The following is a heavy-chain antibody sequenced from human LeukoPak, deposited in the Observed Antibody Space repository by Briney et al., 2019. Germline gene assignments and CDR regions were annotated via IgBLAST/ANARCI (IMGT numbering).Heavy chain of an antibody. V-gene: IGHV4-59*11. CDR1: GGSISSHY. Sequence: SETLSLTCTVSGGSISSHYWSWIRQPPGKGLQWIGYIYYSGSTNYNPSLKSRVTISVDTSKNQFSLKLSSVTAADTAVYYCARDRIYYGGRYFDNWGQGTLVTVSS. J-gene: IGHJ4*02. D-gene: IGHD4-23*01. CDR2: IYYSGST. CDR3: ARDRIYYGGRYFDN.